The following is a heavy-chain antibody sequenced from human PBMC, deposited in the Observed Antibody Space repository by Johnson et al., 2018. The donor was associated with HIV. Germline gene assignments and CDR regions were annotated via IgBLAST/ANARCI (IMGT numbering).Heavy chain of an antibody. CDR1: GFTFDDYG. Sequence: QLVESGGGVVRPGGSLRLSRAASGFTFDDYGMSWVRQAPGKGLEWVSLISWDGGSTYYADSVKGRFTISRDNSKNSLYLQMNSLRTEDTALYYCVKGRRWLPYGGAFDIWGQGTMVTVSS. D-gene: IGHD4-23*01. J-gene: IGHJ3*02. V-gene: IGHV3-43*02. CDR2: ISWDGGST. CDR3: VKGRRWLPYGGAFDI.